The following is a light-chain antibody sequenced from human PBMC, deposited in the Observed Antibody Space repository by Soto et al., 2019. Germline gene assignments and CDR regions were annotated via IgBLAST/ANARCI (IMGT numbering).Light chain of an antibody. CDR2: EVT. CDR3: SSYTSSNTPYV. J-gene: IGLJ1*01. CDR1: SSDVGAYNF. Sequence: LTQPAAGSGSPGQSITISCTGSSSDVGAYNFVSWYQHHPGKAPKLILYEVTTRPSGVSSRFPGSKSGNTASLTISGLQADDEANYYCSSYTSSNTPYVFGTGTKVTVL. V-gene: IGLV2-14*01.